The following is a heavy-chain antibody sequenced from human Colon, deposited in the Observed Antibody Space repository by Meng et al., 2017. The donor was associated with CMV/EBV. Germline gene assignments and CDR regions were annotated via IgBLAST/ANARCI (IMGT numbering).Heavy chain of an antibody. Sequence: GSLRLSCTVSGGSISSYYWSWIRQSPRKGLEWIASMYYRGTSNYNPSLKSRVTISADTSKNQFSLKLSSVTAADTAVYYCARPGAPGLAGVYYYGMDVWGQGTTVTVSS. D-gene: IGHD3-10*01. CDR1: GGSISSYY. CDR2: MYYRGTS. V-gene: IGHV4-59*12. CDR3: ARPGAPGLAGVYYYGMDV. J-gene: IGHJ6*02.